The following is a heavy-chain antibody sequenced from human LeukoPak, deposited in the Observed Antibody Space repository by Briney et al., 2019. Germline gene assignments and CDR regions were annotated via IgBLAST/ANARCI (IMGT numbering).Heavy chain of an antibody. D-gene: IGHD6-13*01. CDR2: INPNSGGT. CDR1: GYTFTGYY. J-gene: IGHJ5*02. Sequence: GASVKVSCKASGYTFTGYYMHWVRQAPGQGLEWMGWINPNSGGTNYAQKFQGRVTMTRDTSISTAYMELSRLRSDDTAVYYCARADLSSSWSPFDPWGQGTLVTVSS. V-gene: IGHV1-2*02. CDR3: ARADLSSSWSPFDP.